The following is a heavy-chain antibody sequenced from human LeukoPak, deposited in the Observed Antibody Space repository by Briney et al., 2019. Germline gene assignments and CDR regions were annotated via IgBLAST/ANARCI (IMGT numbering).Heavy chain of an antibody. CDR2: ISVNGHRT. J-gene: IGHJ4*02. D-gene: IGHD3-22*01. CDR3: VKDLVGYDSSNYRDC. Sequence: GGSLTLSCAASGFTFSSYSMSWVRQAPGKGLEWITSISVNGHRTYHAASVKGRFTISRDNSNNMVYLQMNSLRAEDTAVYYCVKDLVGYDSSNYRDCWGQGTLVTVSS. CDR1: GFTFSSYS. V-gene: IGHV3-23*01.